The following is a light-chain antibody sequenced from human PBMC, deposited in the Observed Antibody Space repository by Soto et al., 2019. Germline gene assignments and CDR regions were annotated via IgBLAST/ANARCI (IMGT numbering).Light chain of an antibody. CDR2: EVT. CDR3: SSYAGSNNLV. V-gene: IGLV2-8*01. CDR1: SSDVGGYNY. Sequence: QSVLTQPAYMSGSPGQSITISCTGTSSDVGGYNYVSWYQQHPGKAPKLMIHEVTKRPSGVPDRFSGSKSGNTASLTVSGLQGEDEADYYCSSYAGSNNLVFGGGTKVTVL. J-gene: IGLJ2*01.